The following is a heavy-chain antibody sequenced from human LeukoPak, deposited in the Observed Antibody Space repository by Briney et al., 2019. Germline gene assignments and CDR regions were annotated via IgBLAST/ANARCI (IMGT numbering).Heavy chain of an antibody. Sequence: ASVKVSCKASGYTFTGYYMHWVRQAPEQGLEWLGWINPDSGGTNYLQRFQGRVTMTRDTSISTVYMELSRLRSDDTAVYYCANFLRGATNYFDYWGQGTLVTVSS. CDR3: ANFLRGATNYFDY. V-gene: IGHV1-2*02. D-gene: IGHD1-26*01. J-gene: IGHJ4*02. CDR2: INPDSGGT. CDR1: GYTFTGYY.